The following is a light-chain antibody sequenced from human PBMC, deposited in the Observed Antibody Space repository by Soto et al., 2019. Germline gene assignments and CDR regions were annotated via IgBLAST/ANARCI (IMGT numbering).Light chain of an antibody. Sequence: EIVMTQSPATLSVSPGESATLSCRASQSIRYNLAWYQQRPGQSPRLLIYDVSTRATGIPARFRGSGPATEFTLTISSLQSEDFAVYYCHQYSDHMYTFGQGTKLVIK. J-gene: IGKJ2*01. V-gene: IGKV3-15*01. CDR1: QSIRYN. CDR2: DVS. CDR3: HQYSDHMYT.